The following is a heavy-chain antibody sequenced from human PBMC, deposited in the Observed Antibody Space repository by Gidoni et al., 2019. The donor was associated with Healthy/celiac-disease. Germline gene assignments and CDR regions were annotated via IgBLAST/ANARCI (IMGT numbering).Heavy chain of an antibody. CDR2: INPNSGGT. CDR1: GYTFTGYY. V-gene: IGHV1-2*02. J-gene: IGHJ3*02. CDR3: ARMRVRIAAAGIQAFDI. Sequence: VQLVQSGAEVKKPGTSVKVSCKASGYTFTGYYMHWVRQAPGQGLEWMGWINPNSGGTNYAQKFQGRVTMTRDTSISTAYMELSRLRSDDTAVYYCARMRVRIAAAGIQAFDIWGQGTMVTVSS. D-gene: IGHD6-13*01.